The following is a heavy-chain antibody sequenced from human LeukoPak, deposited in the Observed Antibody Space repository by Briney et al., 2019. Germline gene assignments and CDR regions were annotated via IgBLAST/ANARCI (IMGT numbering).Heavy chain of an antibody. CDR3: ARDQATSGGGLDS. J-gene: IGHJ4*02. CDR2: IYTWRTT. V-gene: IGHV3-53*01. CDR1: GFTVSGTH. Sequence: RGGSLRLSCAASGFTVSGTHMSWVRQAPGKGLEWVSAIYTWRTTYYSDSVEGRFTISRDKSKNTLYLQMDSLRVEDTAVYYCARDQATSGGGLDSWGQGTLVTVSS. D-gene: IGHD3-16*01.